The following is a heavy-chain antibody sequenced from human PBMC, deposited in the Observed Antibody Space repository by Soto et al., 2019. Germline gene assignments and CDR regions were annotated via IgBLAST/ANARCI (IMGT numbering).Heavy chain of an antibody. CDR1: GGTFSSYT. J-gene: IGHJ6*03. V-gene: IGHV1-69*02. CDR3: ARAPIYDFWTGSTYYYMHV. CDR2: IIPILGIA. D-gene: IGHD3-3*01. Sequence: SVKVSCKASGGTFSSYTISWVRQAPGQGLEWMGRIIPILGIANYAQKFQGRVTITADKSTSTAYMELSSLRSEDTAVYYCARAPIYDFWTGSTYYYMHVRRKGTTGTVS.